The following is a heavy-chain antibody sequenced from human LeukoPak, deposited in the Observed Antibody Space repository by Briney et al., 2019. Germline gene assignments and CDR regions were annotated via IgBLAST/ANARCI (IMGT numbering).Heavy chain of an antibody. CDR3: KQKTAYEILTGYYLYYYYYGMDV. Sequence: PGGSLRLSCAASGFTFSSYAMHWVRQAPGKGLEWVAVISYDGSNKYYADSVKGRFTISRDNSKNTLYPQMNSLRAEDTAVFFCKQKTAYEILTGYYLYYYYYGMDVWGQGTTVTVSS. V-gene: IGHV3-30-3*01. CDR1: GFTFSSYA. J-gene: IGHJ6*02. CDR2: ISYDGSNK. D-gene: IGHD3-9*01.